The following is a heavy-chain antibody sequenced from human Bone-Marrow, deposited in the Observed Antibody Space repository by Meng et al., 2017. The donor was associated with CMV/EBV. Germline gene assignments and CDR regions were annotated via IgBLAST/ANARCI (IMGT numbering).Heavy chain of an antibody. V-gene: IGHV3-7*01. D-gene: IGHD3-3*01. CDR2: IKQDGSEK. CDR3: AREVNDFWSAYSSAMDV. J-gene: IGHJ6*02. Sequence: GESLKISCAASGFTFSSYWMSWVRQAPGKGLEWVANIKQDGSEKYYVDSVKGRFTISRDNAKNSLYLQMNSLRVEDTAVYYCAREVNDFWSAYSSAMDVWGQGTRVTVSS. CDR1: GFTFSSYW.